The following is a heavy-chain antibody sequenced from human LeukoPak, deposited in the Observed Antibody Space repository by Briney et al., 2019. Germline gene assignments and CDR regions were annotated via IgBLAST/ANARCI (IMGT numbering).Heavy chain of an antibody. CDR2: IWYDGSNK. D-gene: IGHD3/OR15-3a*01. Sequence: GGSLRLSCAASGFTFSSYAMSWVRQAPGKGLEWVAVIWYDGSNKYYADSVKGRFTISRDNSKNTLYLQMNSLRAEDTAVYYCARRSAPCGLDYWGQGTLVTVSS. V-gene: IGHV3-33*08. CDR3: ARRSAPCGLDY. CDR1: GFTFSSYA. J-gene: IGHJ4*02.